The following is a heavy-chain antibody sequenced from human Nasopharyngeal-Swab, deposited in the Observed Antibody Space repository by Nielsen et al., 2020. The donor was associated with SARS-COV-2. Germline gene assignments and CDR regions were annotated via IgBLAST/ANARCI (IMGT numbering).Heavy chain of an antibody. Sequence: WIRQPPGKGLEWVGRIKSKTDGGTTDYAAPVKGRFTISRDDSKNTPYLQMNSLKTEDTAVYYCTTATAAAGTYYYDSSGYYYFDYWGQGTLVTVSS. CDR3: TTATAAAGTYYYDSSGYYYFDY. J-gene: IGHJ4*02. D-gene: IGHD3-22*01. CDR2: IKSKTDGGTT. V-gene: IGHV3-15*07.